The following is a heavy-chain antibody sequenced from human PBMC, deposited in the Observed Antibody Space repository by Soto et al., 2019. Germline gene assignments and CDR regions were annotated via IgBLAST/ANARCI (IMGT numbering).Heavy chain of an antibody. CDR2: INAGNGNT. Sequence: SVNVSCKASGYTFTSYAMHWVRQAPGQRLEWMGWINAGNGNTKYSQKFQGRVTITRDTSASTAYMELSSLRSEDTAVYYCARATYYYGSASYYTSYYYYYGMDVWGQGTKVTVSS. V-gene: IGHV1-3*01. J-gene: IGHJ6*02. CDR1: GYTFTSYA. D-gene: IGHD3-10*01. CDR3: ARATYYYGSASYYTSYYYYYGMDV.